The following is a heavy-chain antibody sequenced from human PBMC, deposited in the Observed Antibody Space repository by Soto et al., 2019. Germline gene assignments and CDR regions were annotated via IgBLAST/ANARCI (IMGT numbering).Heavy chain of an antibody. V-gene: IGHV3-72*01. J-gene: IGHJ3*02. CDR2: TRNKANSYTT. D-gene: IGHD1-20*01. CDR1: GFTFSDHY. Sequence: GGSLRLSCAASGFTFSDHYMDWVRQAPGKGLEWVGRTRNKANSYTTEYAASVKGRFTTSRDDSKNSLYLQMNSLKTEDTAVYYCARALSVHDIAGTTAFDIWGQGTMVTVSS. CDR3: ARALSVHDIAGTTAFDI.